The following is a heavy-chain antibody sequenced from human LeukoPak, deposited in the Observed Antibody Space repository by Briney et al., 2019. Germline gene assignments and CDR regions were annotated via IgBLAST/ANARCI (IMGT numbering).Heavy chain of an antibody. CDR2: ISTMSNYI. Sequence: GGSLRLSCAAPGFDFSTYAINWVRQAPGKGLEWVSSISTMSNYIFYGDSVKGRFTISRDNAKNSVYLQMNSLRPEDTAVYYCSRDRLGGLDYWGQGTLVTVSS. D-gene: IGHD5-12*01. V-gene: IGHV3-21*01. CDR3: SRDRLGGLDY. CDR1: GFDFSTYA. J-gene: IGHJ4*02.